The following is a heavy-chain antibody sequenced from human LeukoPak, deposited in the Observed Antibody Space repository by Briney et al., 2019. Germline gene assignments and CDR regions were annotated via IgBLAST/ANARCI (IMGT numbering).Heavy chain of an antibody. CDR3: ARHWYGDYDDYYYGMDV. V-gene: IGHV5-51*01. CDR2: IYPGDSDT. CDR1: GYSFTSYW. Sequence: GESLKISCKGSGYSFTSYWIGWVRQMPGKGLEWMGIIYPGDSDTRYSPSFQGQVTISADKSISTAYLQWSSLKASDTAMYYCARHWYGDYDDYYYGMDVWGQGTTGTVSS. D-gene: IGHD4-17*01. J-gene: IGHJ6*02.